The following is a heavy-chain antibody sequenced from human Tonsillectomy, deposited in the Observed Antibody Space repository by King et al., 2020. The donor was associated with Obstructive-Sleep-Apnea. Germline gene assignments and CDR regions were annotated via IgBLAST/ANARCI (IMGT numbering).Heavy chain of an antibody. J-gene: IGHJ4*02. D-gene: IGHD1-7*01. CDR3: AKDRTGTTIYYFDY. CDR1: GFTFSSYA. Sequence: VQLVESGGGLVQPGGSLRLSCAASGFTFSSYALSWVRQAPGKGLEWGSTFSDSGGSTYYADSVKGRVTISRDNSKNTLYLHMNSLRAEDTAIYYCAKDRTGTTIYYFDYWGQGTLVTVSS. CDR2: FSDSGGST. V-gene: IGHV3-23*04.